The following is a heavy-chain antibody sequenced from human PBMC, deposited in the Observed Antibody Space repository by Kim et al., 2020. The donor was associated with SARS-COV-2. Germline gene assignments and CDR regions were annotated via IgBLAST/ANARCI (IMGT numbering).Heavy chain of an antibody. CDR3: ARVSGSGTPFDY. CDR1: GGSISSGGYY. CDR2: IYYSGST. D-gene: IGHD3-10*01. V-gene: IGHV4-31*03. Sequence: SETLSLTCTVSGGSISSGGYYWSWIRQHPGKGLEWIGYIYYSGSTYYNPSLKSRVTISVDTSKNQFSLKLSSVTAADTAVYYCARVSGSGTPFDYWGQGTLVTVSS. J-gene: IGHJ4*02.